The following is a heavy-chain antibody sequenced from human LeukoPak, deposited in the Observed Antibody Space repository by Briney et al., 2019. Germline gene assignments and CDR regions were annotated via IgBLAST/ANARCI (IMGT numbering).Heavy chain of an antibody. D-gene: IGHD4-23*01. V-gene: IGHV1-2*06. Sequence: GASVKVSCKASGYTFSGHYILWVRQAPGQGLEWMGRINPNSGDTNYAQKFQGRVTMTRDASISTTYMELSRLTSDDTAVYYCAIHNYYDGDWGQGALVTVSS. J-gene: IGHJ4*02. CDR3: AIHNYYDGD. CDR1: GYTFSGHY. CDR2: INPNSGDT.